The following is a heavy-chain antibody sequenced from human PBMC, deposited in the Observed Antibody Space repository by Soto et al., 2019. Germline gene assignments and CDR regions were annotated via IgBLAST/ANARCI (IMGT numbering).Heavy chain of an antibody. CDR3: TREFRTSGSRDAFDI. D-gene: IGHD1-26*01. Sequence: EVQVVESGGGLVQPGGSLRLSCVASGFTVSSNYMTWVRQAPGKGLEWVSVLYSGGGGTTFYADSVKGRFTISRDNPKNTLYLEMNSLRAEDTAVYYCTREFRTSGSRDAFDIWGQGTMVTVSS. J-gene: IGHJ3*02. CDR1: GFTVSSNY. CDR2: LYSGGGGTT. V-gene: IGHV3-66*01.